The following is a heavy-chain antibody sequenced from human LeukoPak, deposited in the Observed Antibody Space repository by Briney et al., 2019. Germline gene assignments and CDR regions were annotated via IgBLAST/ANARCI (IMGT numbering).Heavy chain of an antibody. Sequence: GGSLRLSCAASGSTFSTYAMSWVRQAPGKGLEWVSAISGSGGNPYYADSVKGRFTISRDNSKNTLYLQMNSLRAEDTAVYYCASLVAFDIWGQGTMVTVSS. D-gene: IGHD2-8*02. J-gene: IGHJ3*02. CDR1: GSTFSTYA. V-gene: IGHV3-23*01. CDR2: ISGSGGNP. CDR3: ASLVAFDI.